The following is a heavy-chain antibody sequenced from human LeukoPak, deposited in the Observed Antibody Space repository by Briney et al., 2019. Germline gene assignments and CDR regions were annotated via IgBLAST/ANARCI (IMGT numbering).Heavy chain of an antibody. V-gene: IGHV3-53*01. CDR2: IYNAVT. CDR1: GFAVSNNY. Sequence: GRSLRLSCTASGFAVSNNYMSWVRQAPGKGLEWVSLIYNAVTYADSVKGRFTISRDDSKNTLNLQMNSLRADDTAVYYCARLRGNTMVEYWGQGTLVTVSS. J-gene: IGHJ4*02. CDR3: ARLRGNTMVEY. D-gene: IGHD3-10*01.